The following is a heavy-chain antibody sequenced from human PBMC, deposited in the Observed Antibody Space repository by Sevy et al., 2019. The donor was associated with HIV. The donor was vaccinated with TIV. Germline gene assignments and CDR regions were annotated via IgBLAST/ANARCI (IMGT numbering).Heavy chain of an antibody. CDR2: IKSKTDGGTT. V-gene: IGHV3-15*01. CDR1: GFTFSNTW. D-gene: IGHD3-22*01. Sequence: GGSLRLSCAGSGFTFSNTWMSWVRQAPGKGLEWIGRIKSKTDGGTTYYGAPVKGRFSISRDDSKNTLYLQINSLKTEDTAVYYCTTQWFWGQGTLVTVSS. CDR3: TTQWF. J-gene: IGHJ4*02.